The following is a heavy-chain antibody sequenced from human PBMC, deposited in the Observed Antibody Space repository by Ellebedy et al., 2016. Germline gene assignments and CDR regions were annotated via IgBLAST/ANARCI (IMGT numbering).Heavy chain of an antibody. V-gene: IGHV3-33*01. CDR1: GFTFSSYG. CDR2: IWYDGSNK. J-gene: IGHJ3*02. Sequence: GESLKISCAASGFTFSSYGMHWVRQAPGKGLEWVAVIWYDGSNKYYADSVKGRFTISRDNSKNSLYLQMNSLRAEDTAVYYCARLVKDAFNIWGQGTMVTVSS. D-gene: IGHD6-13*01. CDR3: ARLVKDAFNI.